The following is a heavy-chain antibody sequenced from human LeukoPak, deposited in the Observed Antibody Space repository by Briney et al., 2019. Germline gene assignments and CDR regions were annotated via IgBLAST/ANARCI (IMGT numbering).Heavy chain of an antibody. V-gene: IGHV3-21*01. D-gene: IGHD6-19*01. CDR3: ARDESPPKQWPLAEYFQH. CDR2: ISSSSSYI. CDR1: GFTFSSYS. Sequence: GGSLRLSCAASGFTFSSYSMNWVRQAPGKGLEWVSSISSSSSYIYYADSVRGRFTISRDNAKNSLYLQMNSLRAEDTAVYYCARDESPPKQWPLAEYFQHWGQGTLVTVSS. J-gene: IGHJ1*01.